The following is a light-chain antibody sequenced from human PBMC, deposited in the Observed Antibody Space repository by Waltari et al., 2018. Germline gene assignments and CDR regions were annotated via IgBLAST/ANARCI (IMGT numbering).Light chain of an antibody. V-gene: IGLV7-46*01. J-gene: IGLJ2*01. CDR1: TGAVTSGHY. Sequence: QAVVTQEPSLTVSPGGTVTPTCGPSTGAVTSGHYPYWFQQKSGQAPRTLISDTSNKHSWTPARFSGSLLGGKAALTLSGAQPEDEADYYCLLSYSGARVFGGGTKLTVL. CDR3: LLSYSGARV. CDR2: DTS.